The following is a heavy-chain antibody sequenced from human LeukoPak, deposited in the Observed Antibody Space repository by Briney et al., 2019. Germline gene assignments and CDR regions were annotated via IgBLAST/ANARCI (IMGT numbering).Heavy chain of an antibody. J-gene: IGHJ6*03. D-gene: IGHD5-12*01. CDR1: GHSISRDYY. V-gene: IGHV4-38-2*02. CDR3: ARGYASYYFMDV. Sequence: SETLSLTCTVSGHSISRDYYWGWIRQPPGRGLEWIGTMYYSGNTYFSPSLKSRVTISVDTSKNQFSLNVSSVTATDTAVYYCARGYASYYFMDVWGNGTTVTVSS. CDR2: MYYSGNT.